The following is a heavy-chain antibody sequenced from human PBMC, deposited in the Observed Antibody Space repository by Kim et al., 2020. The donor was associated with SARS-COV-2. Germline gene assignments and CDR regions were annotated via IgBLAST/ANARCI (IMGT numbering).Heavy chain of an antibody. Sequence: SETLSLTCAVYGGSFSGYYWSWIRQPPGKGLEWIGEINHSGSTNYNPSLKSRVTISVDTSKNQFSLKLSSVTAADTAVYYCAERRSSWYAYYFDYWGQGT. V-gene: IGHV4-34*01. D-gene: IGHD6-13*01. CDR1: GGSFSGYY. J-gene: IGHJ4*02. CDR2: INHSGST. CDR3: AERRSSWYAYYFDY.